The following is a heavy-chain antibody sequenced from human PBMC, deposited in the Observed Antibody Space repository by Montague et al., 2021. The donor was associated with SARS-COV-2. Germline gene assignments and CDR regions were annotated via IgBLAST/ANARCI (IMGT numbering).Heavy chain of an antibody. CDR3: ARGDGVVGAAPYL. D-gene: IGHD2-15*01. CDR2: MYDSGST. CDR1: GGSISNGGYY. Sequence: TLSLTCTVSGGSISNGGYYCSWIRQHPGKGLEWIGYMYDSGSTYYNPSLTSRVTMSLDTSKNQFSLKLSSVTAADTAVYYCARGDGVVGAAPYLWGQGTMVTVSS. V-gene: IGHV4-31*03. J-gene: IGHJ3*01.